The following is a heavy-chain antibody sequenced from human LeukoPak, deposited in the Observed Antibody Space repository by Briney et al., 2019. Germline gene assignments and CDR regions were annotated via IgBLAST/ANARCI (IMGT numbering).Heavy chain of an antibody. D-gene: IGHD6-19*01. J-gene: IGHJ4*02. V-gene: IGHV4-61*01. CDR1: GVSVTSGSYY. CDR3: ARDLDNSGWYVFDY. Sequence: PSETLSLTCTVSGVSVTSGSYYWSWIRQPPGKGLEWIGYIYYSGSTNYNPSHKSRVTMSVDTSKNQHSLKLSSVTAADTAVYYCARDLDNSGWYVFDYWGQGNLVTVSS. CDR2: IYYSGST.